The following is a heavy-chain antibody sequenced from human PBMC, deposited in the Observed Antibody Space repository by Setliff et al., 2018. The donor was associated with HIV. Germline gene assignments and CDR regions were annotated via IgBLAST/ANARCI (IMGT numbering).Heavy chain of an antibody. CDR1: GYPFTNYA. CDR2: INAGNGDT. CDR3: ARHQAPYYGSSGYNPNWYFDL. Sequence: ASVKISCKASGYPFTNYAIHWVRQAPGQRLEWMGWINAGNGDTKYSQKFQGRVTITTDTSASTDYMELNSLSSEDTAVYYCARHQAPYYGSSGYNPNWYFDLWGRGTLVTVSS. V-gene: IGHV1-3*01. J-gene: IGHJ2*01. D-gene: IGHD3-22*01.